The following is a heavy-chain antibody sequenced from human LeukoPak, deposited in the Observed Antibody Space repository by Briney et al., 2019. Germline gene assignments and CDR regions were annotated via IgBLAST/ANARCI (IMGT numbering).Heavy chain of an antibody. V-gene: IGHV4-59*01. J-gene: IGHJ6*02. D-gene: IGHD3-22*01. CDR1: GGSISTYY. CDR3: ARAPRGESDAASGFYGVDV. CDR2: SHNSGST. Sequence: SETLSLTCNVSGGSISTYYWTWIRQPPGKGLEWIGYSHNSGSTNYNPSLKSRVTISVDTSTNQFSLKLNSVTAADTAAYYCARAPRGESDAASGFYGVDVWGQGTTVTVSS.